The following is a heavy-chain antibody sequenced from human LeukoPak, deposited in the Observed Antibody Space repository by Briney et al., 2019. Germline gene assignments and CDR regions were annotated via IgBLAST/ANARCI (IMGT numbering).Heavy chain of an antibody. CDR3: ARRFCSSVSCYDDDAFDV. D-gene: IGHD2-2*01. J-gene: IGHJ3*01. CDR1: GHTFVSYG. CDR2: ISGYNGKI. Sequence: ASVKVSCKASGHTFVSYGISWVRQGPEQGLEWMGGISGYNGKINYAQKFQGRVTMTTDTSTSTAYLELRSLTSEDTAVYYCARRFCSSVSCYDDDAFDVWGQGTLVTVSS. V-gene: IGHV1-18*01.